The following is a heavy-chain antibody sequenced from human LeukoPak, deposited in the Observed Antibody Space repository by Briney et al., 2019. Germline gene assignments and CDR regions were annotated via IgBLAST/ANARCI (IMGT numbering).Heavy chain of an antibody. CDR1: GFTFSLYA. D-gene: IGHD2-15*01. J-gene: IGHJ4*02. CDR2: INDDSSDI. V-gene: IGHV3-21*05. CDR3: ARDTLQPGLIDS. Sequence: GGLRLSCAASGFTFSLYAMNWVRQAPGKGLEWVSYINDDSSDIHYAGSVRGRFTISRDDARKTLYLQLSSLRVEDTAVYYCARDTLQPGLIDSWGQGTLVTVSS.